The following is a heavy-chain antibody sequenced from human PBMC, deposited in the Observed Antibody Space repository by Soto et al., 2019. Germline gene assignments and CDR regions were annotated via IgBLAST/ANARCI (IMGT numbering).Heavy chain of an antibody. V-gene: IGHV1-18*01. CDR3: ARISQSDFWSGYYYFFDY. D-gene: IGHD3-3*01. J-gene: IGHJ4*02. CDR1: GYTFTDYG. Sequence: ASVKASCKASGYTFTDYGISWVRQAPGQGLQWMGWITAFNGNTKYAQQFQGRVTMTTDTSTSTAYMELRSLESDDTAVYYCARISQSDFWSGYYYFFDYWGQGTLVTVSS. CDR2: ITAFNGNT.